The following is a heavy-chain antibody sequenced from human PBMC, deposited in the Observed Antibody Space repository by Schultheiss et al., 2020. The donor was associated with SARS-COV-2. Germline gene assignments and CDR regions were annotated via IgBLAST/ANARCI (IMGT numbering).Heavy chain of an antibody. V-gene: IGHV3-48*03. Sequence: GGSLRLSCAASGFTFSSYAMHWVRQAPGKGLEWVSYTNSGGNTYYADSVKGRFTISRDNAKNSLYLQMNSLRAEDTAVYYCAKRGYDSSGYYSDWYFDLWGRGTLVTVSS. J-gene: IGHJ2*01. CDR1: GFTFSSYA. D-gene: IGHD3-22*01. CDR3: AKRGYDSSGYYSDWYFDL. CDR2: TNSGGNT.